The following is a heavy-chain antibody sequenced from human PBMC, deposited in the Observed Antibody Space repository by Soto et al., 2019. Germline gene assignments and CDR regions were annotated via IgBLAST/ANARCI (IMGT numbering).Heavy chain of an antibody. V-gene: IGHV4-39*01. CDR2: IYYSGST. CDR1: GGSISGSSYY. J-gene: IGHJ4*02. Sequence: SETLSLTCTVSGGSISGSSYYWGWIRQPPGKGLEWIGSIYYSGSTYYNPSLKSRVTISVDTSKNQFSLKLSSVTAADTAVYYCARLGGSYAVPHFDYWGQGTLVTVSS. CDR3: ARLGGSYAVPHFDY. D-gene: IGHD1-26*01.